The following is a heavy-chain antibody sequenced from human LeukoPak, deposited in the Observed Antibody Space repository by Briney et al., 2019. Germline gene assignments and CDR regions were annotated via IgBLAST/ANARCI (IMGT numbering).Heavy chain of an antibody. Sequence: ASVKVSCKVSGCTLTELSMRWVRLAPGKGLEWMGGFDPEDGETIYAQKFQGRVTMTEDTSTDTAYMELSSLRSEDTAVYYCATQPPVLDAFDIWGQGTTVTVSS. V-gene: IGHV1-24*01. CDR3: ATQPPVLDAFDI. CDR1: GCTLTELS. J-gene: IGHJ3*02. CDR2: FDPEDGET.